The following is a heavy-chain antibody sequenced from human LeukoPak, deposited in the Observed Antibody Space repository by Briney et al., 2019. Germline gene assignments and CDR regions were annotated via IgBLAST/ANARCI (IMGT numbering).Heavy chain of an antibody. CDR2: ISSSGSTI. J-gene: IGHJ1*01. V-gene: IGHV3-11*04. Sequence: GGSLRLSCAASGFTFSDYYMSWIRQAPGKGLEWVSYISSSGSTIYYADSVKGRFTISRDNAKNSLYLQMNSLRAEDTAVYYCARTGLQYSSGWYLFQHWGQGTLVTVSS. CDR3: ARTGLQYSSGWYLFQH. D-gene: IGHD6-19*01. CDR1: GFTFSDYY.